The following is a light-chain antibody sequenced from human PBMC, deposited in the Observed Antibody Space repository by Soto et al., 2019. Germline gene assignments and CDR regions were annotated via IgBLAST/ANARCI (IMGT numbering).Light chain of an antibody. CDR1: SGHSRYI. V-gene: IGLV4-60*03. J-gene: IGLJ3*02. Sequence: QSVLTQSSSASASLGSSVKLTCTPSSGHSRYIIAWHQQQPGKAPRYLMNLEDSGTYTKGSRVPDRFSGSSSGAARYLVISNIQSEDEADYYCETWDSNTVVFGGGTKLTVL. CDR3: ETWDSNTVV. CDR2: LEDSGTY.